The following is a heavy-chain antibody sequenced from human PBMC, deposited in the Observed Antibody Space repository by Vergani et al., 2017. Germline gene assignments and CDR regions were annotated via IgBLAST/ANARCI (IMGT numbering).Heavy chain of an antibody. Sequence: QVHLVESGGGVVQPGRSLRLSCVVSGFTSSYYCMHWVRQAPGKGLEWVAVISYDGTQKYYADSVKGRVTISRDNSKSTLYLQMNSLRTEDTAVYYCATKSCGTPGCQIGYFREWGQGTLVTVSS. CDR2: ISYDGTQK. CDR3: ATKSCGTPGCQIGYFRE. D-gene: IGHD1-1*01. V-gene: IGHV3-30*03. J-gene: IGHJ1*01. CDR1: GFTSSYYC.